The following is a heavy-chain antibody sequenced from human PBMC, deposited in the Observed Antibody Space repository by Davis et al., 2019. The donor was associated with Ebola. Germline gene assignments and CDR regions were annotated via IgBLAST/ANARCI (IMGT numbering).Heavy chain of an antibody. CDR1: GFIVSDKY. CDR3: TRDHLYYYDTSGYHDVFDV. CDR2: IYRDGRT. J-gene: IGHJ3*01. V-gene: IGHV3-53*01. D-gene: IGHD3-22*01. Sequence: GGSLRLSCAASGFIVSDKYMSWVRQAPGKGLEWVSVIYRDGRTYHADSVKGRYTISRDNTKNSLYLQINNLRAEDTAVYYCTRDHLYYYDTSGYHDVFDVWGQGTMVTVSS.